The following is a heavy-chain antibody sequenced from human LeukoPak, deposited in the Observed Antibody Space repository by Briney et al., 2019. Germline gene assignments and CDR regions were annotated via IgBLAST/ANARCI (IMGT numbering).Heavy chain of an antibody. V-gene: IGHV3-23*01. Sequence: GGSLRLSCAASGFTFSGFVISWVRQAPGKGPQWVADISGSGGSTCYADSVKGRFSVSRDNSKNMVYLELNSLRAEDTAVYYCAKNHEHGRYAGFDFWAEGALVAVSS. CDR1: GFTFSGFV. CDR3: AKNHEHGRYAGFDF. D-gene: IGHD2-2*01. J-gene: IGHJ3*01. CDR2: ISGSGGST.